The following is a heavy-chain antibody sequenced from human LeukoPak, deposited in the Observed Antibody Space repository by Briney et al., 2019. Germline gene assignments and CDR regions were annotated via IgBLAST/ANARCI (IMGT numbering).Heavy chain of an antibody. CDR2: ISSDGTNK. V-gene: IGHV3-30*04. J-gene: IGHJ4*02. CDR1: RFTFRNYA. D-gene: IGHD1-26*01. CDR3: AKIAETSGTYGQGFDY. Sequence: GGSLRLSCAASRFTFRNYAMHWVRQAPGKGLEWVAVISSDGTNKDYADSVKGRFTISRDNSKNTLYLQMNSLRVEDTAVYYCAKIAETSGTYGQGFDYWGQGTLVTVSS.